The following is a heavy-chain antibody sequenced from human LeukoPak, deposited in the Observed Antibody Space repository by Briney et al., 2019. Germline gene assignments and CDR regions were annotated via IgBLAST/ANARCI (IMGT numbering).Heavy chain of an antibody. CDR3: ARGNSDYGDPYYFDY. D-gene: IGHD4-17*01. V-gene: IGHV1-2*02. CDR1: GYTFTGYY. CDR2: INPNSGGT. Sequence: ASVKVSCKASGYTFTGYYMRWVRQAPGQGLEWMGWINPNSGGTNYAQKFQGRVTMTRDTSISTAYMELSRLRSDDTAVYYCARGNSDYGDPYYFDYWGQGTLVTVSS. J-gene: IGHJ4*02.